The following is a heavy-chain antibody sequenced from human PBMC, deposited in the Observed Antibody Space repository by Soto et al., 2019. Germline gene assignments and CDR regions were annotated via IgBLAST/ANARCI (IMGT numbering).Heavy chain of an antibody. Sequence: ASVKVSCKASGDTFTTYDINWVRQATGHGLEWMGWINPNSGNIGYAQRFQGRVTMTRDTAIRTAYMEVSSLRSDDTAVYYCARGRASGGYYLLDYWGQGTLVTVS. V-gene: IGHV1-8*01. D-gene: IGHD3-10*01. CDR2: INPNSGNI. CDR3: ARGRASGGYYLLDY. J-gene: IGHJ4*02. CDR1: GDTFTTYD.